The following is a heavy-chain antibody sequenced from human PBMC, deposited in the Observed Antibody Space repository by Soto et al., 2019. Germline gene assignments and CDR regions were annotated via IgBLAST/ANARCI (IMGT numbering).Heavy chain of an antibody. D-gene: IGHD3-10*01. CDR1: GFTLDNHA. V-gene: IGHV1-18*01. Sequence: QVQVVQSEVEVRRPGASVRVSCKASGFTLDNHAMSWVRQAPGQGLEWMGWISAIVYNDAKNYARKFLGRLTMTRDTSPNVVYLDLMSLTSDDTAVYYCARGTRGAGGWYFDLWGRGTLVVVSS. CDR2: ISAIVYNDAK. CDR3: ARGTRGAGGWYFDL. J-gene: IGHJ2*01.